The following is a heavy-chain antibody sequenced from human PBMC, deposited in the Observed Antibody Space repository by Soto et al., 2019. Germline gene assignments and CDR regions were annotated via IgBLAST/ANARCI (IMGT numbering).Heavy chain of an antibody. D-gene: IGHD2-15*01. CDR2: IIPIFGTA. CDR1: GGTFSSYA. V-gene: IGHV1-69*06. Sequence: SVKVSCKASGGTFSSYAISWVRQAPGRGLEWMGGIIPIFGTANYAQKFQGRVTITADKSTSTAYMELSSLRSEDTAVDYCASILRGYCSGGSCSRVFAYWGQCTLVPVSS. CDR3: ASILRGYCSGGSCSRVFAY. J-gene: IGHJ4*02.